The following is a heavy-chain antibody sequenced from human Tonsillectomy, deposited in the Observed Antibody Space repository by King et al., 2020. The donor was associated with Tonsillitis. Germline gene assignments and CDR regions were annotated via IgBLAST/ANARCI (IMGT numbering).Heavy chain of an antibody. CDR1: GFSLGTSGAL. CDR3: AHGDAFLGSSFDF. J-gene: IGHJ4*02. CDR2: VYWDDDK. V-gene: IGHV2-5*02. D-gene: IGHD6-6*01. Sequence: TLKESGPTLVKPTQTLTLTCAFSGFSLGTSGALVAWIRQPPGKALEWLALVYWDDDKRYIPSLQSRVTVTKDTSNDRVVLTVTNMDPVDSATYYCAHGDAFLGSSFDFWGQGILVTVSS.